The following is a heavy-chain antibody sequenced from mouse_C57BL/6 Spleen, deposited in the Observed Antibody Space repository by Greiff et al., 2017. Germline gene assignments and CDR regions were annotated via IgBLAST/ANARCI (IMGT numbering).Heavy chain of an antibody. D-gene: IGHD2-10*01. CDR3: ARGAYTWYFDV. Sequence: VQLQQSGPELVKPGASVKISCKASGYAFSSSWMNWVKQRPGKGLEWIGRIYPGDGDTNYNGKFKGKATLTADKSSSTAYMQLSSLTSEDSAVYFCARGAYTWYFDVWGTGTTVTVSS. J-gene: IGHJ1*03. CDR2: IYPGDGDT. V-gene: IGHV1-82*01. CDR1: GYAFSSSW.